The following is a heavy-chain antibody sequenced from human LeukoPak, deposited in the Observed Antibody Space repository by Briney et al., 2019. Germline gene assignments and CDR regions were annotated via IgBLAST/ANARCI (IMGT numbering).Heavy chain of an antibody. CDR3: ARDSQEFFQH. CDR2: ISSSGSTI. Sequence: PGGSLRLSCAASGFTFSSYEMNWVRQAPGKGLEWVSYISSSGSTIYYADSVKGRFTISRGNSKNSLYLQMNSLRTEDTALYYCARDSQEFFQHWGQGTLVTVSS. J-gene: IGHJ1*01. CDR1: GFTFSSYE. V-gene: IGHV3-48*03.